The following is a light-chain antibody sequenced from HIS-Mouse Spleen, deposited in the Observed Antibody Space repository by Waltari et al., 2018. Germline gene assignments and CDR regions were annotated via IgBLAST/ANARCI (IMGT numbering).Light chain of an antibody. J-gene: IGLJ3*02. CDR3: AAWDDSLSGPV. V-gene: IGLV1-47*01. CDR2: GNT. CDR1: SSNLGRNY. Sequence: QSVLTQPPSASGTPGQRVTISCSGSSSNLGRNYVYWYQQLPGTAPKLLIYGNTQRPSGVPDRFSGSKSGTSASLAISGLRSEDEADYYCAAWDDSLSGPVFGGGTKLTVL.